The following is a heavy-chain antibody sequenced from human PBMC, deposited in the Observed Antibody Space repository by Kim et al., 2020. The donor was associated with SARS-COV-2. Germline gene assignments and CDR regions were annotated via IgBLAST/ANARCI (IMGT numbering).Heavy chain of an antibody. V-gene: IGHV4-39*01. CDR3: ARHAPPGWFGELSYFDY. Sequence: SETLSLTCTVSGGSISSSSYYWGWIRQPPGKGLEWIGSIYYSGSTYYNPSLKSRVTISVDTSKNQFSLKLSSVTAADTAVYYCARHAPPGWFGELSYFDYWGQGTLVTVSS. CDR2: IYYSGST. CDR1: GGSISSSSYY. J-gene: IGHJ4*02. D-gene: IGHD3-10*01.